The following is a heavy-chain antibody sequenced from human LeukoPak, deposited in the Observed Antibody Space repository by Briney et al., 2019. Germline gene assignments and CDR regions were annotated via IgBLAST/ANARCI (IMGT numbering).Heavy chain of an antibody. Sequence: SETLSLTCAVYGGSFSGYYWSWIRQPPGKGLEWIGEINHSGSTNYNPSLKSRVTISVDTSKNQFSLKLSSVTAADTAVYYCARGDEQQLVRYFDLWGRGTLVTVPS. V-gene: IGHV4-34*01. CDR1: GGSFSGYY. CDR3: ARGDEQQLVRYFDL. CDR2: INHSGST. D-gene: IGHD6-13*01. J-gene: IGHJ2*01.